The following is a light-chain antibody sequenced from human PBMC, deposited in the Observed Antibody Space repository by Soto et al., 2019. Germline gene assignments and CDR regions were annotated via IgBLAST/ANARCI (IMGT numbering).Light chain of an antibody. CDR2: EGN. J-gene: IGLJ2*01. Sequence: QSALTQPASVSGSPGQSITISCTVTSSDVGSYNLVSWYQQHPGKAPKLMIYEGNKRPSGVSNRFSGSKSGNTASLTISGRQAEDEADYFCFSYAGQRVVFGGGTKLSVL. V-gene: IGLV2-23*01. CDR1: SSDVGSYNL. CDR3: FSYAGQRVV.